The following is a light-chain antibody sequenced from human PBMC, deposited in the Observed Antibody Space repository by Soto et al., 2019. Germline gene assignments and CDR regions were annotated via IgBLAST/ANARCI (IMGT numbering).Light chain of an antibody. CDR2: DAS. V-gene: IGKV1-5*01. CDR3: QQYNSYWT. J-gene: IGKJ1*01. CDR1: QSISSW. Sequence: DIQMTQSPSTLSASVGDRVTITCRVSQSISSWLAWYQQKPGKAPKLLIYDASSLKSGVPSRFSGSGSGTEFTLTISSLQPDDFATYYRQQYNSYWTFGQGTKVEIK.